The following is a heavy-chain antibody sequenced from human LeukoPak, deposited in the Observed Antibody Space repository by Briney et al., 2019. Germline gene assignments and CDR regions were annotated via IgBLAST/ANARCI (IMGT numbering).Heavy chain of an antibody. D-gene: IGHD3-22*01. CDR2: ISSSSSYI. CDR3: ARDRDYDSSVY. V-gene: IGHV3-21*01. Sequence: GGSLRLSCAASGFTFSSYSMNWVRQAPGKGLEWVSSISSSSSYIYYAGSVKGRFTISRDNAKNSLYLQMNSLRAEDTAVYYCARDRDYDSSVYWGQGTLVTVSS. J-gene: IGHJ4*02. CDR1: GFTFSSYS.